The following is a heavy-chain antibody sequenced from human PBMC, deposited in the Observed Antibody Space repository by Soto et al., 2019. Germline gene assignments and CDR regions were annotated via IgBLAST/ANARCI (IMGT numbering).Heavy chain of an antibody. V-gene: IGHV1-18*01. D-gene: IGHD6-19*01. CDR2: ISAYNGNT. CDR1: GYTFTSYG. CDR3: ARAGYSSGDLYYYYGMDV. Sequence: ASVKVSCKASGYTFTSYGISWVRQAPGQGPEWMGWISAYNGNTNYAQKLQGRVTMTTDTSTSTAYVELRSLRSDDTAVYYCARAGYSSGDLYYYYGMDVWGQGTTVTVSS. J-gene: IGHJ6*02.